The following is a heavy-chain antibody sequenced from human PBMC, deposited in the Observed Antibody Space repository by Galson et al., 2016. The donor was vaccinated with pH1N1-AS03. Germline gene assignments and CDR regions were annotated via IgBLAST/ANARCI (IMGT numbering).Heavy chain of an antibody. D-gene: IGHD3-3*01. J-gene: IGHJ4*02. CDR3: ARSRSYYDFWSDYSDY. CDR2: ISSDASGT. CDR1: GFTFSDYA. Sequence: LRLSCAASGFTFSDYAMHWVRQAPGKGLEYVSAISSDASGTYYANSVKGRFTISRDNSKNTVYLQMGSLRAEDMAVYYCARSRSYYDFWSDYSDYWGQGILVTVSS. V-gene: IGHV3-64*01.